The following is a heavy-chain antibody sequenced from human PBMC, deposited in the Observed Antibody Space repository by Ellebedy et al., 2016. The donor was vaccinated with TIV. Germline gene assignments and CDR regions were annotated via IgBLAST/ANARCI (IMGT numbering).Heavy chain of an antibody. V-gene: IGHV3-30*02. Sequence: GESLKISCAASGFTFSDYGMYWVRQAPGKGLEWVAMIRYDGSNKYYPDSVKGRFTVSRDDSNTTLYFQMNSLRVEDTAVYYCAKDPIAHVALYYFDYWGQGTLVTVSS. CDR2: IRYDGSNK. CDR1: GFTFSDYG. J-gene: IGHJ4*02. CDR3: AKDPIAHVALYYFDY. D-gene: IGHD2-21*01.